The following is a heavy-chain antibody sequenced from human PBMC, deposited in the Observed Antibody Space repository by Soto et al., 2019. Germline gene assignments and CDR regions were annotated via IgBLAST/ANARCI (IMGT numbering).Heavy chain of an antibody. CDR3: ARASGANLSRS. Sequence: QGQLVQSGAEVKKPGSSVKVSCKASGGTFSSYRINWVRQAPGQGLEGVGGIVPIYRTADYAQKFQGRVTVTADESARTAYLELRSLKSQDTAVYYCARASGANLSRSWGQGTLVTDSS. CDR1: GGTFSSYR. J-gene: IGHJ4*02. V-gene: IGHV1-69*01. D-gene: IGHD6-13*01. CDR2: IVPIYRTA.